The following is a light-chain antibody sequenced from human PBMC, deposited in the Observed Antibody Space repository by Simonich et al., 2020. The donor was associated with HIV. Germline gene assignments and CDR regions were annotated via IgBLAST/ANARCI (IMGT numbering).Light chain of an antibody. CDR1: QGVLDRSNNKNY. CDR3: QQYYTTPLT. CDR2: WAS. V-gene: IGKV4-1*01. Sequence: DIVMTQSPDSLAVFLGERATIDCKSSQGVLDRSNNKNYVAWYQQKPGQPPKLLIYWASTRESGVPDRFGGSGSGTDFTLTISSLQAEDVAVYYCQQYYTTPLTFGGGTKVEIK. J-gene: IGKJ4*01.